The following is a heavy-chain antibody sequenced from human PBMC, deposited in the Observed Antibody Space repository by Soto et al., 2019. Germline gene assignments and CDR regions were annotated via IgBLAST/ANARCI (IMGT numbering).Heavy chain of an antibody. D-gene: IGHD5-18*01. V-gene: IGHV4-59*01. J-gene: IGHJ4*02. Sequence: SETLSLTCTVSGGSIRSYYWSWIRQPPGKGLEWIGYIYYSGSTNYNPSLKSRVTISVDTSKNQFSLKLNSVTAADTAVYYCARDPYSYGYFEYWGQGTLVTVSS. CDR1: GGSIRSYY. CDR3: ARDPYSYGYFEY. CDR2: IYYSGST.